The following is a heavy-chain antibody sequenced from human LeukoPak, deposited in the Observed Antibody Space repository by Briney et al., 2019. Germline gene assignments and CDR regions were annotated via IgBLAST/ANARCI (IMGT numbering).Heavy chain of an antibody. V-gene: IGHV1-2*02. CDR1: GYTFTGYY. J-gene: IGHJ4*02. CDR2: INPNSGGT. D-gene: IGHD3-3*01. CDR3: ARVNYDFWSGYYNS. Sequence: ASVKVSCKASGYTFTGYYMHWVRQAPGQGLEWMGWINPNSGGTNYAQKFQGSVTMTRDTSFSTAYMELSRLRSDDTAVYYCARVNYDFWSGYYNSWGQGTLVTVSS.